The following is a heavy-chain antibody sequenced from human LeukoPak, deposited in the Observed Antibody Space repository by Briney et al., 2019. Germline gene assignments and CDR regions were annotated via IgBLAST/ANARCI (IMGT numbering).Heavy chain of an antibody. J-gene: IGHJ4*02. Sequence: VASGKVSCKASGDTFTSYGISWVRQAPGQGLEWMGWIGPYNGNTNYAQSLQGRVTMTTDTSTRTAYMELRSLRSDDTAVFYCVTTSISWYANPLYYWAQGTLVTVSS. D-gene: IGHD6-13*01. CDR1: GDTFTSYG. CDR2: IGPYNGNT. CDR3: VTTSISWYANPLYY. V-gene: IGHV1-18*01.